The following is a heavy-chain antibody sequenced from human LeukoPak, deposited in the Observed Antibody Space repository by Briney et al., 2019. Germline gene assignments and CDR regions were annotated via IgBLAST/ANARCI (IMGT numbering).Heavy chain of an antibody. V-gene: IGHV3-30*02. CDR2: IRYDGSNK. Sequence: GGSLRLSCAASGFTFSSYGMHWVRQAPGKGLEWVAFIRYDGSNKYYADSVKGRFTISRDNSKNTLYLQMNSLRAEDTAVYYCAKENGGIVGATPSDYWGQGTLVTVSS. D-gene: IGHD1-26*01. J-gene: IGHJ4*02. CDR1: GFTFSSYG. CDR3: AKENGGIVGATPSDY.